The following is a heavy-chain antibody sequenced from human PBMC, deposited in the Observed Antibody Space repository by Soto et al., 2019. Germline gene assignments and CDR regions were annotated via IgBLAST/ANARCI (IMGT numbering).Heavy chain of an antibody. D-gene: IGHD4-17*01. CDR3: YGRLGD. V-gene: IGHV3-74*01. Sequence: EVQLVESGGGLVQPGGSLRLSCAASGFTFSNYWMHWVRQAPEKGLAWVSRINTVGNYTSYADSVKGRFTISRDNAKNTLFLQMNSLRVEDTALYYCYGRLGDWGQGTLVTVSS. CDR2: INTVGNYT. J-gene: IGHJ4*02. CDR1: GFTFSNYW.